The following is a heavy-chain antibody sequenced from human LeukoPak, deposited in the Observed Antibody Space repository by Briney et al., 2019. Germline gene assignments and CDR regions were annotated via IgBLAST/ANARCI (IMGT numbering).Heavy chain of an antibody. CDR2: MYHSGST. CDR3: ASDGADGPLTRTPGYYYYYMDV. Sequence: PSETLSLTCAVSGDSISSSNWWSWVRQPPGKGLEWIGEMYHSGSTNYNPSLKSRVTISVGKSKNQFSLRLRSVTAADTAVYYCASDGADGPLTRTPGYYYYYMDVWGKGTTVTVSS. CDR1: GDSISSSNW. V-gene: IGHV4-4*02. D-gene: IGHD5-24*01. J-gene: IGHJ6*03.